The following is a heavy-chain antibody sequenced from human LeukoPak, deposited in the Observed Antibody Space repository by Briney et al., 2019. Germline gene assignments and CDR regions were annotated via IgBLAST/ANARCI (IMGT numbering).Heavy chain of an antibody. CDR2: FDPEDGET. CDR3: ATWDGSSWYLDY. Sequence: ASVKVSCKVSGYTLTELSMHWVRQAPGHGLEWMGGFDPEDGETIYAQKFQGRVTMTEDTSTDTAYMELSRLRSEDTAVYYCATWDGSSWYLDYWGQGTLVTVSS. J-gene: IGHJ4*02. V-gene: IGHV1-24*01. CDR1: GYTLTELS. D-gene: IGHD6-13*01.